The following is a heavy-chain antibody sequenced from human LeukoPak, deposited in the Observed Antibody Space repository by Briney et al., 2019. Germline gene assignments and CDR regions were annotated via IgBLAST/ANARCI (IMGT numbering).Heavy chain of an antibody. J-gene: IGHJ6*02. Sequence: SVKVSCKASGGTFSSYAISWVRQAPGQGLEWMGGIIPIFGTANYAQKFQGRVTITADESTSTAYMELSSLRSEDTAVYYCASPYVAGGSYYYYYGMDVWGQGTTVTVSS. CDR3: ASPYVAGGSYYYYYGMDV. V-gene: IGHV1-69*13. CDR2: IIPIFGTA. D-gene: IGHD6-13*01. CDR1: GGTFSSYA.